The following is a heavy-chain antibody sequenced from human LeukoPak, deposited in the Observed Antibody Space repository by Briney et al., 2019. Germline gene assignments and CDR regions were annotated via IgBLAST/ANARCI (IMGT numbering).Heavy chain of an antibody. D-gene: IGHD3-16*01. V-gene: IGHV1-69*05. CDR2: IIPIFGTA. Sequence: SVKVSCKASGGTFSSYAISWVRQAPGQGLEWMGRIIPIFGTANYAQKFQGRVTITTDESTSTAYMELSSLRSEDTAVYYCARAGGDYYYYYYMDVWGKGTTVTVSS. J-gene: IGHJ6*03. CDR1: GGTFSSYA. CDR3: ARAGGDYYYYYYMDV.